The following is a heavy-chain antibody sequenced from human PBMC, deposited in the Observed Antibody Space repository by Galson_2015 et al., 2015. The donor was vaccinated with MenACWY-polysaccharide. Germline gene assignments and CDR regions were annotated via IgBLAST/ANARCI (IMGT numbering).Heavy chain of an antibody. D-gene: IGHD6-13*01. CDR3: ARNPSRLDIAAASH. J-gene: IGHJ4*02. CDR2: IRSCGRK. V-gene: IGHV3-30*02. Sequence: SLRLACAGAGFNFGGNGLHWVRQAPGKGLVWVALIRSCGRKHYPDAEKGRFTISRANSKNTLYLQMNSLRPEDTAVYYCARNPSRLDIAAASHWGQGALVSVSS. CDR1: GFNFGGNG.